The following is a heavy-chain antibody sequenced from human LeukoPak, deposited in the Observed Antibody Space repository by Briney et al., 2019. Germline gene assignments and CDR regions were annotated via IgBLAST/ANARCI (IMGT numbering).Heavy chain of an antibody. CDR3: ARDSGGNYYFDF. Sequence: PGGSLRLSCAASGFTFSTYWMSWVRQAPGKGLEWVANIKQDGSEKYYADSVKGRFTISRDNAKNSLYLQMNSLRVEDTAVYYCARDSGGNYYFDFWGQGTLVTVSS. CDR1: GFTFSTYW. V-gene: IGHV3-7*01. CDR2: IKQDGSEK. D-gene: IGHD3-10*01. J-gene: IGHJ4*02.